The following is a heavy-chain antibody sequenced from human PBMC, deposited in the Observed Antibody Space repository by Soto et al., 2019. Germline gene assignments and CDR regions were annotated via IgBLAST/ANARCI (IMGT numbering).Heavy chain of an antibody. CDR1: GLTFSSYW. J-gene: IGHJ4*02. D-gene: IGHD1-20*01. Sequence: EVQLVESGGGLVQPGGSLRLSCAASGLTFSSYWMSWVRQAPGKGLEWVANIKPDGSERYYMDSVKGRFTISRDNAKSSLYLQMNSLRGEDSAVYYCATESWYNSRFWGQGTLVTVSS. CDR2: IKPDGSER. CDR3: ATESWYNSRF. V-gene: IGHV3-7*01.